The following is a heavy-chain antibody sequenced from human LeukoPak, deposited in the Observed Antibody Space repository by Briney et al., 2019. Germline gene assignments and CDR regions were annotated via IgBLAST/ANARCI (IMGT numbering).Heavy chain of an antibody. J-gene: IGHJ3*02. CDR3: ASQTGEAFGI. CDR2: INPNSGGT. D-gene: IGHD7-27*01. CDR1: GYTFTSHG. V-gene: IGHV1-2*02. Sequence: ASVKVSYKASGYTFTSHGISWVRQAPGQGLEWMGWINPNSGGTNYAQKFQGRVTMTRDTSISTAYMELSRLRSDDTAVYYCASQTGEAFGIWGQGTMVTVSS.